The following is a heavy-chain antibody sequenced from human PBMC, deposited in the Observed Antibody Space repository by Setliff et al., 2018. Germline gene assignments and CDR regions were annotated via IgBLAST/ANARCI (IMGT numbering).Heavy chain of an antibody. V-gene: IGHV4-59*08. CDR1: GASITSYY. Sequence: SETLSLTCSVSGASITSYYWSWIRQPPGKGLEWIAYIHNNGRIKYNPALKSRVTISLDTSKNQFSLTLNSATAAATAVYYCARHALSFDSAWDVWGKGTTVTVSS. CDR2: IHNNGRI. CDR3: ARHALSFDSAWDV. D-gene: IGHD3-9*01. J-gene: IGHJ6*04.